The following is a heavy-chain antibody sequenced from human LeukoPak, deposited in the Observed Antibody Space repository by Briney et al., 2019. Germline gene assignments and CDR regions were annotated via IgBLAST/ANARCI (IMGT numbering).Heavy chain of an antibody. CDR2: INHSGST. V-gene: IGHV4-34*01. CDR1: GGSFSGYY. J-gene: IGHJ4*02. CDR3: ARVRNDSSGYYYRSFDY. D-gene: IGHD3-22*01. Sequence: SETLSLTCAVYGGSFSGYYWSWIRQPPGKGLEWIGEINHSGSTNYNPSLKSRVTISVDTSKNQFSLKLSSVTAADTAVYYCARVRNDSSGYYYRSFDYWGQGTLVTASS.